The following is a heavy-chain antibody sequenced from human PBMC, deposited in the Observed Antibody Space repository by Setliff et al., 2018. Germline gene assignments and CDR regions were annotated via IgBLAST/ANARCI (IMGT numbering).Heavy chain of an antibody. CDR2: INPNSGGT. CDR3: ARGPRITILGVVSLSLYGMDV. CDR1: GYTFTGYY. J-gene: IGHJ6*02. D-gene: IGHD3-3*01. Sequence: ASVKVSCKASGYTFTGYYMHWVRQAPGQGLEWMGWINPNSGGTNYAQKFQGWVTMTRDTSISTAYMELSRLRSDDTAVYYCARGPRITILGVVSLSLYGMDVWGQGTTVTVSS. V-gene: IGHV1-2*04.